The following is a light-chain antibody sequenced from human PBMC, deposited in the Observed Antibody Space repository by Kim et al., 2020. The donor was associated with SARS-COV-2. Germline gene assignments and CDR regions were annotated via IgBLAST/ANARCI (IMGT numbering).Light chain of an antibody. CDR1: SSDVGGYNY. CDR2: DVS. Sequence: GQSITISCTGTSSDVGGYNYVSWYQQHPGKAPNLMIYDVSNRPSGVSNRFSGSKSGNTVSLTISGLQAEDEADYYCSSYTSSSLYVFGTGTKVTVL. J-gene: IGLJ1*01. V-gene: IGLV2-14*03. CDR3: SSYTSSSLYV.